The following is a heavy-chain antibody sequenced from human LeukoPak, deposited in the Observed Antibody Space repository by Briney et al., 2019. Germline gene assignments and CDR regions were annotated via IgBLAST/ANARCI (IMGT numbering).Heavy chain of an antibody. CDR2: IHHSGST. CDR3: ARGYDSSGYYHNWFDP. V-gene: IGHV4-34*01. J-gene: IGHJ5*02. Sequence: PSETLSLTCAVYGGSFSGYYWSWIRQPPGKGLEWIGEIHHSGSTNYNPSLKSRVTMSVDTSKNQFSLKLSSVTAADTAVYYCARGYDSSGYYHNWFDPWGQGTLVTVSS. CDR1: GGSFSGYY. D-gene: IGHD3-22*01.